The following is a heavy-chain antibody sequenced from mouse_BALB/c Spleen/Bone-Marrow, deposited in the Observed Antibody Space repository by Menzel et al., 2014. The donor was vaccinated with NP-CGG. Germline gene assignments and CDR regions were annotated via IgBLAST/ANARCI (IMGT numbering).Heavy chain of an antibody. CDR2: INPTSGYT. D-gene: IGHD2-1*01. J-gene: IGHJ3*01. V-gene: IGHV1-7*01. CDR1: GYTFTSYW. Sequence: QVQLQQSGPELAKPGASVKMSCRASGYTFTSYWMNWVKQRPVQGLEWIGYINPTSGYTEYNQKFKDKATLTTDKSSSTAYMRLSSLTSEDSAVYYCTTGGNDWFAYWGQGTLVTVSA. CDR3: TTGGNDWFAY.